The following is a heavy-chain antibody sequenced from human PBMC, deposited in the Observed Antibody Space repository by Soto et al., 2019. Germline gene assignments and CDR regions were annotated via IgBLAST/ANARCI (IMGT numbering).Heavy chain of an antibody. CDR1: GFTFSSFT. J-gene: IGHJ2*01. Sequence: EVQLVESGGGLVQPGGSLRLSCAASGFTFSSFTMNWVRQAPGKGLEWVTYIPSRSRTIDYADSVTGRFTISRDNAKNSLYLQMNSLRDEDTAVYYCARQWEHPNWYIDLWGRGTLVTVSS. CDR3: ARQWEHPNWYIDL. D-gene: IGHD1-26*01. V-gene: IGHV3-48*02. CDR2: IPSRSRTI.